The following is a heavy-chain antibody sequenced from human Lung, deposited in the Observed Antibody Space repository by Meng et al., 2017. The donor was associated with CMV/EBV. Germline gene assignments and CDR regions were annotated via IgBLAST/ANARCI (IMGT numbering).Heavy chain of an antibody. Sequence: GESLKISCAASGFTFSSYGMHWVRQAPGKGLEWVAFIRYSGSNKYYADSVKGRFTISRDNSKSTLYLQMNSLRAEDTAVYYCAKDPSPHYYDNSGLDYWGHGTXVTVSS. CDR1: GFTFSSYG. CDR3: AKDPSPHYYDNSGLDY. V-gene: IGHV3-30*02. J-gene: IGHJ4*01. D-gene: IGHD3-22*01. CDR2: IRYSGSNK.